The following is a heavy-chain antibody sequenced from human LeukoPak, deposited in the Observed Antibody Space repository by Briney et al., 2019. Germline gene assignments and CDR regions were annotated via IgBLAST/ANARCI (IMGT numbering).Heavy chain of an antibody. CDR3: ARDGSGDFGPYTALFDP. V-gene: IGHV4-59*01. Sequence: SETLSLTCTVSGGSISTYYWSWIRQPPGKGLEWIGYISDRGITKYNPSLRSRVTVSRDTSKNQFSLRLSSVTAADTAVYYCARDGSGDFGPYTALFDPWGQGTLVTVSS. D-gene: IGHD4-17*01. CDR1: GGSISTYY. J-gene: IGHJ5*02. CDR2: ISDRGIT.